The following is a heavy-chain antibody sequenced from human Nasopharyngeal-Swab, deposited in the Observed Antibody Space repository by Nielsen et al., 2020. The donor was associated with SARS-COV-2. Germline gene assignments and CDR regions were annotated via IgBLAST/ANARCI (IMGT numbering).Heavy chain of an antibody. D-gene: IGHD3-3*01. J-gene: IGHJ5*02. CDR1: GYTFTSYA. CDR2: INTNTGNP. CDR3: ARDEKSQGIFGVVISGKWWFEP. V-gene: IGHV7-4-1*02. Sequence: ASVKVSCKASGYTFTSYAMNWVRQAPGQGLEWMGWINTNTGNPTYAQGFTGRFVFSLDTSVSTAYLQISSLKAEDTAVYYCARDEKSQGIFGVVISGKWWFEPWGKGTLVTVSS.